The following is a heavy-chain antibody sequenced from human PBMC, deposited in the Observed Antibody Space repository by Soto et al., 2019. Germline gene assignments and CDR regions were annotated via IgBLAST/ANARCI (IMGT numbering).Heavy chain of an antibody. CDR3: ARDKITGLFDY. D-gene: IGHD2-8*02. V-gene: IGHV4-34*01. Sequence: QVQLQQWGAGLLKPSETLSLTCAVYGGSFSGYYWTWIRQPPGTGLEWIGEINHSGSTNYNPSLKRRVTISVDTSKNQFSLKLTSVTAADTAVYYCARDKITGLFDYWGQGTRVTVSS. CDR1: GGSFSGYY. J-gene: IGHJ4*02. CDR2: INHSGST.